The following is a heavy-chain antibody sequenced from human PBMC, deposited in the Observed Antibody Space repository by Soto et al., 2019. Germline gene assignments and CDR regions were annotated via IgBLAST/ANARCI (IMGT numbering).Heavy chain of an antibody. V-gene: IGHV1-69*06. D-gene: IGHD3-10*01. J-gene: IGHJ3*02. Sequence: GASVKVSCKASGGTFSSYAISWVRQAPGQGLEWMGGIIPIFGTANYAQKFQGRVTITADKSTSTAYMELSSLRSEDTAVYYCARDYYGSGSYDAFDIWGQGTMVTVSS. CDR2: IIPIFGTA. CDR3: ARDYYGSGSYDAFDI. CDR1: GGTFSSYA.